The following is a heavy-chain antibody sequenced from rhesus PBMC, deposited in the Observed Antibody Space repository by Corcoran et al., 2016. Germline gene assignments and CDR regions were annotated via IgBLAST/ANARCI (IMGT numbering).Heavy chain of an antibody. CDR1: GGSISDYYY. V-gene: IGHV4-73*01. Sequence: QVKLQQWGEGLVKSSETLSLTCAVYGGSISDYYYWSWIRQPPGKGLEWIGYIYGQSLSTNQNPSLKIRVTISIDRSKNQFSLKLTSVTAADTAVYYCASRGYNGYSIDYWGQGVLVTVSS. D-gene: IGHD5-42*01. CDR3: ASRGYNGYSIDY. J-gene: IGHJ4*01. CDR2: IYGQSLST.